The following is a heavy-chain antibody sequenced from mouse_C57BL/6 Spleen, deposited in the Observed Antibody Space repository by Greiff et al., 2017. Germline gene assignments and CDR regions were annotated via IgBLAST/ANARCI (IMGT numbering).Heavy chain of an antibody. CDR1: GFTFSDYY. Sequence: DVQLVESEGGLVQPGSSMKLSCTASGFTFSDYYMAWVRQVPEKGLEWVANINYDGSSTYYLDSLKSRFIISRDNAKNILYLQMSSLKSEDTATYYCARDGDYGYFDYWGQGTTLTVSS. CDR3: ARDGDYGYFDY. J-gene: IGHJ2*01. CDR2: INYDGSST. V-gene: IGHV5-16*01. D-gene: IGHD2-4*01.